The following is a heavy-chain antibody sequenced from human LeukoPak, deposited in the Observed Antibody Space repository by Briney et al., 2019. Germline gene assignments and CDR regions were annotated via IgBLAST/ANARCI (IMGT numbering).Heavy chain of an antibody. CDR1: GGSFSGYY. J-gene: IGHJ4*02. CDR3: ARSVWFGELYYFDY. D-gene: IGHD3-10*01. Sequence: SETLSLTCAVYGGSFSGYYWSWIRQPPGKGLEWIGEINHSGSTNYNPSLKSRVTISVDTSKNQFSLKPSSVTAADTAVYYCARSVWFGELYYFDYWGQGTLVTVSS. CDR2: INHSGST. V-gene: IGHV4-34*01.